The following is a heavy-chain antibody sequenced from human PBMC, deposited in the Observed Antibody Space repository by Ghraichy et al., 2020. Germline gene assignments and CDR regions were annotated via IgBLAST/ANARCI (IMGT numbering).Heavy chain of an antibody. J-gene: IGHJ4*02. Sequence: SETLSLTCTVSGGPIRSYYWSWIRQPPGKGLEWIGYIYYSGSTHYNPSLKSRDTISVDTSKNKFSLKLSSVTAADTAVYFCARGLWDGDYSLHFDYWGQGTLVTVSS. CDR1: GGPIRSYY. CDR3: ARGLWDGDYSLHFDY. D-gene: IGHD4-17*01. CDR2: IYYSGST. V-gene: IGHV4-59*01.